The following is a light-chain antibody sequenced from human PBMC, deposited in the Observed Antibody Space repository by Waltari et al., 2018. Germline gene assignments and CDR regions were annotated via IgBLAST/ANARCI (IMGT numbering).Light chain of an antibody. J-gene: IGLJ2*01. CDR1: NLGNKY. V-gene: IGLV3-1*01. Sequence: SYDLTQPPSVSVSPGQTVTISCSGHNLGNKYVSWYQQKAGQAPLLVVYARDRRPSGIPERFSGSNSETKATLTISGTQAIDEADYYCQTWDSSLVVFGGGTKLTVL. CDR3: QTWDSSLVV. CDR2: ARD.